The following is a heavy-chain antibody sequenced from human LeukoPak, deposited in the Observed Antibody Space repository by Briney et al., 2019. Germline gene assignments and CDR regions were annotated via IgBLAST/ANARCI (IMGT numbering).Heavy chain of an antibody. V-gene: IGHV1-3*01. CDR1: GYTFTGYA. Sequence: GASVKVSCKASGYTFTGYAMHWVRQAPGQRLEWMGWINAGNGNTKYSQKFQGRVTITRDTSASTAYMELSSLRSEDTTVYYCARGNYGDVNWFDPWGQGTLVTVSS. CDR2: INAGNGNT. J-gene: IGHJ5*02. D-gene: IGHD4-17*01. CDR3: ARGNYGDVNWFDP.